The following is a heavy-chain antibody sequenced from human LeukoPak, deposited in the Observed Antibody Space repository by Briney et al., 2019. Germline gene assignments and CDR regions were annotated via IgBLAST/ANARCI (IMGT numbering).Heavy chain of an antibody. V-gene: IGHV3-21*01. Sequence: PGGSLRLSCAASGFTLSTYSMNWVRQAPGKGLEWVSSISSSSSYMYYADSVKGQFIISRDNAKNSLHLQMNSLRAEDTAVYYCARGGVGLVIIPGWEYDYYGLDVWGQGTTVTVSS. D-gene: IGHD3/OR15-3a*01. CDR2: ISSSSSYM. CDR3: ARGGVGLVIIPGWEYDYYGLDV. J-gene: IGHJ6*02. CDR1: GFTLSTYS.